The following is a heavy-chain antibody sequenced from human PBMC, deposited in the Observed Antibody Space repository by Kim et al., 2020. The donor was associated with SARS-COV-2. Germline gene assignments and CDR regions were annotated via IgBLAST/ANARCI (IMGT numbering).Heavy chain of an antibody. V-gene: IGHV3-23*01. CDR1: GFTFNIYA. J-gene: IGHJ4*02. Sequence: GGSLRLSCAASGFTFNIYAMNWVRQAPGKGLEWVSGITTSSSSTYYADSVKGRFTISRDNSRNTLYLEMNSLRAEDTAAYYCAKGNHGQYFDFWGQGTLVTVSS. CDR3: AKGNHGQYFDF. CDR2: ITTSSSST.